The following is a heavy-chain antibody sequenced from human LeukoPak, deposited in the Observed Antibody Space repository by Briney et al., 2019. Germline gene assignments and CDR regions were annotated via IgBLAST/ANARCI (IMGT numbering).Heavy chain of an antibody. CDR1: GGSISSYY. CDR3: ARDSVPGVYYYYYYMDV. V-gene: IGHV4-4*07. J-gene: IGHJ6*03. D-gene: IGHD3-3*01. CDR2: IYTSGST. Sequence: PSETLSLTCTVSGGSISSYYWSWIRQPAGKGLEWIGRIYTSGSTNYNPSLKSRVTISVDTSKNQFSLKLSSVTAADTAVYYCARDSVPGVYYYYYYMDVWGKGTTVTVSS.